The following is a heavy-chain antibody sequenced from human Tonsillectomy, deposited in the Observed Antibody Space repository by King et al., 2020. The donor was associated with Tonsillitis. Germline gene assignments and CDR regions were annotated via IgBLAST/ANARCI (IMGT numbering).Heavy chain of an antibody. V-gene: IGHV3-7*03. CDR3: ARDRASYYNILTGYYDAFDV. Sequence: VQLVESGGGVVQSGGSLRVSCAASGFIFSTYWLTWVRQAPGKGLEGGANIKEDGSEKYYVDSVKGRFTISSDNAKNSLYLQMSSLRAEDSAVYYCARDRASYYNILTGYYDAFDVWGQGTMVTVSS. J-gene: IGHJ3*01. CDR2: IKEDGSEK. D-gene: IGHD3-9*01. CDR1: GFIFSTYW.